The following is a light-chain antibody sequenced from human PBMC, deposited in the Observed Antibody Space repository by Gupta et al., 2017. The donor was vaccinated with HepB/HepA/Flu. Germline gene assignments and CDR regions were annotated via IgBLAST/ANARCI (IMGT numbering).Light chain of an antibody. J-gene: IGLJ2*01. CDR1: RWGDNY. CDR2: QAI. V-gene: IGLV3-1*01. Sequence: SDELTQPPSVSVSPGQTASITCSGGRWGDNYPSWYQHKPGQSPVLVMYQAIKRPSGIPERFSGAKSGSTATLTISETQALDEAVYFCQAWDNGAVIFGGGTKLTVL. CDR3: QAWDNGAVI.